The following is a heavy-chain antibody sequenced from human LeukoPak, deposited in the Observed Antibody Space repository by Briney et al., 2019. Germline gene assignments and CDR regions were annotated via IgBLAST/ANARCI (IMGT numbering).Heavy chain of an antibody. CDR1: GGSFSGYY. Sequence: NPSETLSLTCAVYGGSFSGYYWSWIRQPPGKGLEWIGEINHSGSTNYNPSLKSRVTISVDTSQNQFSLKLTSVTAADTAVYYCARDLGYSYGVFDYWGQGTLVTVSS. D-gene: IGHD5-18*01. J-gene: IGHJ4*02. CDR3: ARDLGYSYGVFDY. CDR2: INHSGST. V-gene: IGHV4-34*01.